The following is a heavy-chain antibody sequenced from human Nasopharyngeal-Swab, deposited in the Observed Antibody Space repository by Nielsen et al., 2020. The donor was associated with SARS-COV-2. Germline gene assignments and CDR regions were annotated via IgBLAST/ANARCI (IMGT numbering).Heavy chain of an antibody. D-gene: IGHD3-22*01. J-gene: IGHJ3*02. Sequence: SETLSLTCTVSGGSISSGGYYWSWIRQHPGKGLEWIGYIYYSGSTYYNPSLKSRVTISVDTSKNQFSLKLSSVTAADTAVYYCARFGMYYYDSSGYYSSAFDIWGQGTMVTVSS. CDR3: ARFGMYYYDSSGYYSSAFDI. CDR2: IYYSGST. V-gene: IGHV4-31*03. CDR1: GGSISSGGYY.